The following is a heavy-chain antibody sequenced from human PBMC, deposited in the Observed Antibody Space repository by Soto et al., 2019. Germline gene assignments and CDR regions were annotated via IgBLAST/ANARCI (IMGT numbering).Heavy chain of an antibody. D-gene: IGHD6-13*01. CDR3: ARVRTPGYSSSSYFDY. CDR1: GFTFSSYE. V-gene: IGHV3-48*03. Sequence: PGGSLRLSCAVSGFTFSSYEMNWVRQAPGEGLEWLSYISTSGSSIYYADSVKGRFTISRDNAKNSLYLQMNSLRAEDTAVYYCARVRTPGYSSSSYFDYWGQGTLVTVSS. J-gene: IGHJ4*02. CDR2: ISTSGSSI.